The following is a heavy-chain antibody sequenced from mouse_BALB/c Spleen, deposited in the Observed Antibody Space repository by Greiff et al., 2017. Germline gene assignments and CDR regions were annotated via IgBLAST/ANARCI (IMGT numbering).Heavy chain of an antibody. D-gene: IGHD1-1*01. Sequence: VQRVESGPGLVAPSQSLSITCTVSGFSLTSYGVHWVRQPPGKGLEWLGVIWAGGSTNYNSALMSRLSISKDNSKSQVFLKMNSLQTDDTAMYYCARPGSSSYWYFDVWGAGTTVTVSS. J-gene: IGHJ1*01. CDR1: GFSLTSYG. V-gene: IGHV2-9*02. CDR3: ARPGSSSYWYFDV. CDR2: IWAGGST.